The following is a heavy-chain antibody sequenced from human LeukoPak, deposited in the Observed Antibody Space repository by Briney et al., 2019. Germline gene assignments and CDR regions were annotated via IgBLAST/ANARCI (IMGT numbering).Heavy chain of an antibody. V-gene: IGHV3-9*01. CDR1: GFTFDDYA. Sequence: GGSLRLSCAASGFTFDDYAMHWVRQAPGKGLEWVSGISWNSGSIGYADSVKGRFTISRDNAKNSLYLQMNSLRAEDTALYYCAKDLGYCSGGSCYILDYGGQGTLVTVSS. D-gene: IGHD2-15*01. J-gene: IGHJ4*02. CDR3: AKDLGYCSGGSCYILDY. CDR2: ISWNSGSI.